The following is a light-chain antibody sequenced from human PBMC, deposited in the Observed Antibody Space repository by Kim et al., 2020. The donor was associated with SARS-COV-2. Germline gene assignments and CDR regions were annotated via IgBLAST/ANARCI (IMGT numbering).Light chain of an antibody. Sequence: SPERRAALSCRASQGAPRDYLAWYQQKPGQAPRLLIYRAATRGTAIPVRFSGGGSGTVFTLTINRLEPEDFAVYFCQQYGGSPSCTFGQGTKLEI. CDR1: QGAPRDY. CDR2: RAA. J-gene: IGKJ2*02. CDR3: QQYGGSPSCT. V-gene: IGKV3-20*01.